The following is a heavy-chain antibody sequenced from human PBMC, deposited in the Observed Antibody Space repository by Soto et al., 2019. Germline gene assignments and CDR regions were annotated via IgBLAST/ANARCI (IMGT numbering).Heavy chain of an antibody. Sequence: QVQLVQSGAEVKKPGASVKVSCKVSGYTLTELSMHWVRQAPGKGLEWMGGFDPEDGETIYAQKFQGRVTMTEDISTDTAYMELSSLRSEDTAVYYCATEEGGSGWYSDAFDIWGQGTMVTVSS. CDR3: ATEEGGSGWYSDAFDI. J-gene: IGHJ3*02. CDR2: FDPEDGET. V-gene: IGHV1-24*01. CDR1: GYTLTELS. D-gene: IGHD6-19*01.